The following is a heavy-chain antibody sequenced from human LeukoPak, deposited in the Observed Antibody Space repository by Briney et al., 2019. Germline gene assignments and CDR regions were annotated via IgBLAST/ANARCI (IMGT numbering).Heavy chain of an antibody. J-gene: IGHJ4*02. CDR2: VKTKTDGWTT. V-gene: IGHV3-15*01. CDR1: GFTFTNAW. Sequence: GGSLRLSCAASGFTFTNAWMTWARQAPGKGLEWVGRVKTKTDGWTTGYAAPVNGRFTISRDDSRSTLYLQMNSLKTEDTAVYYCTTGPYWGQGTLVTVSS. CDR3: TTGPY.